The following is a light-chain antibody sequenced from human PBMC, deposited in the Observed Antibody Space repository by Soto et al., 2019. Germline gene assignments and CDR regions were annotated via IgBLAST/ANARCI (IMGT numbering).Light chain of an antibody. J-gene: IGKJ2*01. CDR1: QSITSSH. V-gene: IGKV3-20*01. Sequence: EIVLTQSPGTLSLSPGERATLSCRASQSITSSHLAWYQQKPGQAPRLLIYDISRRATGIPDRFSGSASGTDFTLTVSRLEPEDFAVYFCQHYGGSPLYTFGQGPKMEIK. CDR2: DIS. CDR3: QHYGGSPLYT.